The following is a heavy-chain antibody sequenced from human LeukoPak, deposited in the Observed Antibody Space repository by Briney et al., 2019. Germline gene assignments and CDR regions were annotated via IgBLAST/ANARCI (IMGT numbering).Heavy chain of an antibody. Sequence: GGTLRLSCAASGFTFNSYAMSWVRQAPGKGLEWVSSISGSGDNTFYADSVKGRFTISRDNSKSTLYLQINSLRAEDTAVYYCARATVFDYWGQGTLVTVSS. J-gene: IGHJ4*02. CDR1: GFTFNSYA. V-gene: IGHV3-23*01. CDR2: ISGSGDNT. D-gene: IGHD4-17*01. CDR3: ARATVFDY.